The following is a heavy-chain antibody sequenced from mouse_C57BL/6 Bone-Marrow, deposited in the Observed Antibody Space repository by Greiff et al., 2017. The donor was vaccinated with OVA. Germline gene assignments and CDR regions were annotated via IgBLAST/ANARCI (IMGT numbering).Heavy chain of an antibody. CDR3: ARWGSSGYAAY. CDR2: INPNNGGT. J-gene: IGHJ3*01. Sequence: EVKVVESGPELVKPGASVKMSCKASGYTFTDYNMHWVKQSHGKSLEWIGYINPNNGGTSYNQKFKGKATLTVNKSSSTAYMELRSLTSEDSAVYYCARWGSSGYAAYWGQGTLVTVSA. D-gene: IGHD3-2*02. V-gene: IGHV1-22*01. CDR1: GYTFTDYN.